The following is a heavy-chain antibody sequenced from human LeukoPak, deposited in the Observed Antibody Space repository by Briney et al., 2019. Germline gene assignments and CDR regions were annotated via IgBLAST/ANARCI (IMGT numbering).Heavy chain of an antibody. J-gene: IGHJ4*02. CDR2: IYTSGST. CDR3: ARDKGPLDY. Sequence: SETLSLTCTVSGGSISGSSYYWGWIRQPAGKGLEWIGRIYTSGSTNYNPSLKSRVTMSVDTSKNQFSLKLSSVTAADTAVYYCARDKGPLDYWGQGTLVTVSS. D-gene: IGHD1-14*01. CDR1: GGSISGSSYY. V-gene: IGHV4-61*02.